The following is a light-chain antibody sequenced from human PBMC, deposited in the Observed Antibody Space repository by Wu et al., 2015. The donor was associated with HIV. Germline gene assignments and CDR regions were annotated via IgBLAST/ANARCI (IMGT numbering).Light chain of an antibody. CDR2: KAS. CDR1: QSISNW. V-gene: IGKV1-5*03. Sequence: DIQMTQSPSTLSASVGDRVTITCRASQSISNWLAWYRQKPGKAPNLLIYKASNLESGVPSRFSGSGSGTEFTLTISSLQPDDFATYYCQQSNSNPWTFGQGTKVDIK. J-gene: IGKJ1*01. CDR3: QQSNSNPWT.